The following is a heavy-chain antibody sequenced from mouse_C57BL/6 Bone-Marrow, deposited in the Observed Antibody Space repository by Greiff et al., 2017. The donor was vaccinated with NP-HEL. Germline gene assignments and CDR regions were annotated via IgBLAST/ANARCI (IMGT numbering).Heavy chain of an antibody. V-gene: IGHV5-6*02. CDR2: ISSGGSYT. Sequence: DVMLVESGGDLVKPGGSLKLSCAASGFTFSSYGMSWVRQTPDKRLEWVATISSGGSYTYYPDSVKGRFTISRDNAKNTLYLQMSSLKSEDTAMYYCARQNWDDAYWGQGTLVTVSA. CDR3: ARQNWDDAY. CDR1: GFTFSSYG. J-gene: IGHJ3*01. D-gene: IGHD4-1*01.